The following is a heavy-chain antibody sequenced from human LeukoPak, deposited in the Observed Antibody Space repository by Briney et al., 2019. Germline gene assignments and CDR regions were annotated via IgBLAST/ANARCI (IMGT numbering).Heavy chain of an antibody. D-gene: IGHD3-10*01. CDR1: RGSISGYY. CDR3: ARDRGNYFDY. J-gene: IGHJ4*02. Sequence: SETLSLTCTVSRGSISGYYWSWIRQPPGKGLEWIGYIFYSGSTNYNPSLKSRVTMSADTSKNHFSLKLSSVTAADTAVYFCARDRGNYFDYWGQGTLVTVSS. CDR2: IFYSGST. V-gene: IGHV4-59*01.